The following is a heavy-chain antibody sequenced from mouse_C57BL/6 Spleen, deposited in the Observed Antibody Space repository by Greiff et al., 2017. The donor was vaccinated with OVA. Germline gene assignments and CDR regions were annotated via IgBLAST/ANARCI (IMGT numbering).Heavy chain of an antibody. CDR3: AREGIFYYGSSSYYFDY. J-gene: IGHJ2*01. CDR1: GYTFTSYW. Sequence: QVHVKQPGAELVKPGASVKMSCKASGYTFTSYWITWVKQRPGQGLEWIGDIYPGSGSTNYNEKFKSKATLTVDTSSSTAYMQLSSLTSEDSAVYYCAREGIFYYGSSSYYFDYWGQGTTLTVSS. D-gene: IGHD1-1*01. V-gene: IGHV1-55*01. CDR2: IYPGSGST.